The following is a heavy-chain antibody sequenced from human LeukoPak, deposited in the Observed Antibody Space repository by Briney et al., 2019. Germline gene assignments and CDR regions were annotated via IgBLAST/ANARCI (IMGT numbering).Heavy chain of an antibody. CDR3: ARDRITIFGVTDY. Sequence: GGSLRLSCAASGFTFSSYTMNWVRQAPGKGLEWDSSISSSSSYIYYADSVKGRFTISRDNAKNSLYLQMNSLRAEDTAVYYCARDRITIFGVTDYWGQGTLVTVSS. D-gene: IGHD3-3*01. CDR1: GFTFSSYT. CDR2: ISSSSSYI. V-gene: IGHV3-21*01. J-gene: IGHJ4*02.